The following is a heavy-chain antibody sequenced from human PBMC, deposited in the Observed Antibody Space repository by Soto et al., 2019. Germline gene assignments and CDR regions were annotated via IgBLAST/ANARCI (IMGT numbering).Heavy chain of an antibody. V-gene: IGHV3-9*01. Sequence: EVQLVESGGGLVQPGRSLRLSCAASGFTFDDYAMHWVRQAPGKGLEWVSGISWNSGSIGYADSVKGRFTISRDNAKNSLYLQMNSLRAEDTALYYCAKDKGIAAAGAPYGTKGLWFDPWGQGTLVTVSS. CDR2: ISWNSGSI. CDR1: GFTFDDYA. CDR3: AKDKGIAAAGAPYGTKGLWFDP. D-gene: IGHD6-13*01. J-gene: IGHJ5*02.